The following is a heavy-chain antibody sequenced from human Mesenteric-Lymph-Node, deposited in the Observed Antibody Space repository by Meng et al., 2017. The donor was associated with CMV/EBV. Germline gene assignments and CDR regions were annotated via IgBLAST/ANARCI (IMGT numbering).Heavy chain of an antibody. CDR3: ARDALIEMELDH. J-gene: IGHJ4*02. D-gene: IGHD5-24*01. V-gene: IGHV4-38-2*02. CDR2: ISHSGST. Sequence: GSLRLSCTVSAFSISSGYYWGWIRQPPGKGLEWIGSISHSGSTYYSPSLKSRVTISVDTSKNQFSLKVNSVTAADTAVYYCARDALIEMELDHWGQGTLVTVSS. CDR1: AFSISSGYY.